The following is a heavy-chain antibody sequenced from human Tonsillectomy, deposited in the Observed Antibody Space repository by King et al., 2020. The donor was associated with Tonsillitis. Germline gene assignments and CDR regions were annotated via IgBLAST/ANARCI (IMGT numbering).Heavy chain of an antibody. CDR2: IRHDGSNK. J-gene: IGHJ4*02. CDR3: ANPPNRDGYNSLDN. Sequence: HVQLVESGGGVVQPGGSLRLSCAASGFTFNYYALHWVRQAPGKGLEWVAFIRHDGSNKYYADSVNGRFTISRDNSKNTLHLQMNSLRGEDTAVYYCANPPNRDGYNSLDNWGQGTLVTVSS. V-gene: IGHV3-30*02. CDR1: GFTFNYYA. D-gene: IGHD5-24*01.